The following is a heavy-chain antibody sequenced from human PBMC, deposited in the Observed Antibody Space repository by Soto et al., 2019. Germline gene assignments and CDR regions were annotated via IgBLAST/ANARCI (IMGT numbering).Heavy chain of an antibody. Sequence: PGEFHRNSCHGSGYSFTNYWGGWIRQKHGKGLEWMGIIYPGDSDTRYSPSFQGQVTISADKSISTAYLQWSSLKASDTAMYYCARLPITLPRPVEGMGVWGQGTTVTVSS. CDR2: IYPGDSDT. CDR3: ARLPITLPRPVEGMGV. V-gene: IGHV5-51*01. J-gene: IGHJ6*02. CDR1: GYSFTNYW. D-gene: IGHD1-26*01.